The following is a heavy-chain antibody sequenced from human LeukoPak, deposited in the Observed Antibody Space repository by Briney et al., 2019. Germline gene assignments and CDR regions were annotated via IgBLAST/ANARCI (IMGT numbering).Heavy chain of an antibody. V-gene: IGHV3-43*02. CDR1: GFTFSSYA. CDR3: AKDIYLDS. CDR2: ITGDGGNT. Sequence: VGSLRLSCAASGFTFSSYAMSWVRQAPGKGLEWVSAITGDGGNTFHADSVKGRFTISRDNSKNSLYLQMNSLRSEDTALYYCAKDIYLDSWGQGTLVTVSS. J-gene: IGHJ4*01. D-gene: IGHD2-2*02.